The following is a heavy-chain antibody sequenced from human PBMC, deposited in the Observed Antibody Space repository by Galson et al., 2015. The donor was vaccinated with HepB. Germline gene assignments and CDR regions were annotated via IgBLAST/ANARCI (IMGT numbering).Heavy chain of an antibody. D-gene: IGHD3-3*01. Sequence: SVKVSCKASGYTFTSYDINWVRQATGQGLEWMGWMNPNSGNTGYAQKFQGRVTMTRNTSISTAYMELSSLRSEDTAVYYCARSPDITIFGVVIIGYYYYYMDVWGKGTTVTVSS. V-gene: IGHV1-8*01. J-gene: IGHJ6*03. CDR2: MNPNSGNT. CDR1: GYTFTSYD. CDR3: ARSPDITIFGVVIIGYYYYYMDV.